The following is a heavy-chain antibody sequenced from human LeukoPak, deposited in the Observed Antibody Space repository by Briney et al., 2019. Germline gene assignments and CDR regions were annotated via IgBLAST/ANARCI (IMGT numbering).Heavy chain of an antibody. CDR1: GFTFDDYA. CDR3: AKGSAAGIRNWFDP. J-gene: IGHJ5*02. CDR2: ISWNSGSI. D-gene: IGHD6-13*01. Sequence: GGSLRHSCAASGFTFDDYAMHWVRQAPGKGLEWVSGISWNSGSIGYADSVKGRFTISRDNAKNSLYLQMNSLRAEDTALYYCAKGSAAGIRNWFDPWGQGTLVTVSS. V-gene: IGHV3-9*01.